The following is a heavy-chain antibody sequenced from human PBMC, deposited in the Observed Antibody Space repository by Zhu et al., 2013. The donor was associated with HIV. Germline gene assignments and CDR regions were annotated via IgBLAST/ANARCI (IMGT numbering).Heavy chain of an antibody. Sequence: QVQLVQSGAEVKKPGSSVKVSCKASGGTFSSYAISWVRQAPGQGLEWMGWIIPMFTITNYAQKFQGRVTITADESTSTAYMELSSLRSEDTAVYYCARGGGHVVVAVGSFDVWGQGTSVTVSP. V-gene: IGHV1-69*01. CDR3: ARGGGHVVVAVGSFDV. CDR2: IIPMFTIT. J-gene: IGHJ3*01. CDR1: GGTFSSYA. D-gene: IGHD2-15*01.